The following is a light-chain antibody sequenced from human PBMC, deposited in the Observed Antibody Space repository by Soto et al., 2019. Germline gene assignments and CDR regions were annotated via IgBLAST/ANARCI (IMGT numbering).Light chain of an antibody. CDR2: DVS. CDR3: SSYTSSDTYV. J-gene: IGLJ1*01. V-gene: IGLV2-14*03. CDR1: SSDVGNYNY. Sequence: QSVLTQPASVSGSPGQSITISCTGTSSDVGNYNYVSWHQHHPGKAPKLMINDVSNRPSGVSSRFSGSKSGNTASLTTSGLQAEDEADYYCSSYTSSDTYVFGTGTKVTVL.